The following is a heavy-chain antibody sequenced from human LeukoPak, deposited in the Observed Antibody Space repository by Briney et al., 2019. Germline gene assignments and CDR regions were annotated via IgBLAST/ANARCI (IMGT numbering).Heavy chain of an antibody. V-gene: IGHV1-46*01. D-gene: IGHD6-6*01. J-gene: IGHJ4*02. Sequence: ASVKVSCKASGYTYPSYFMHWVRQAPGQGLEWMGIINPTGGSTTYAQKFQGRVTMTRDTSTSTVYMELSSLRSDDTAVYYCARTAARRFDYWGQGTLVTVSS. CDR1: GYTYPSYF. CDR3: ARTAARRFDY. CDR2: INPTGGST.